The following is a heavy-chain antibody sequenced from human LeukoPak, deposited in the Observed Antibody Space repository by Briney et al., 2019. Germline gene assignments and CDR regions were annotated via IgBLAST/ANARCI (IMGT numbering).Heavy chain of an antibody. Sequence: GASVKVSCKASGYTFTRYYMHWVRQAPGQGLEWMGWINPNSGGTNDAQKFQGRVTMTRDTSISTAYLELSRLRSDDTAVYYCARVLYYDSSGYYYPVAFDIWGQGTMVTVSS. CDR3: ARVLYYDSSGYYYPVAFDI. D-gene: IGHD3-22*01. J-gene: IGHJ3*02. CDR1: GYTFTRYY. V-gene: IGHV1-2*02. CDR2: INPNSGGT.